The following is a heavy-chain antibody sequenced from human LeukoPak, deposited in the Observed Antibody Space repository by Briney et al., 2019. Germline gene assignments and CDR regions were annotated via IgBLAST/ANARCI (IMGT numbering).Heavy chain of an antibody. J-gene: IGHJ4*02. CDR1: GGSVTTTNW. D-gene: IGHD3-3*01. CDR2: VHLDGRT. Sequence: SGTLSLTCGVSGGSVTTTNWWTWVRQPPGKGLEWIGEVHLDGRTNYNPSLESRLTMSVDLSENHISLKLTSVTAADTAVYYCAREGGFCRPLDYSGQGILVTVSS. CDR3: AREGGFCRPLDY. V-gene: IGHV4-4*02.